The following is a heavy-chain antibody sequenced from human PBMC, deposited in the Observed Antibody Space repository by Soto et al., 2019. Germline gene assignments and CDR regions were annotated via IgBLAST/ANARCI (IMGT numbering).Heavy chain of an antibody. J-gene: IGHJ3*02. CDR3: ARQYDYIWGTSSAFDI. D-gene: IGHD3-16*01. Sequence: PSETLSLTCTVSGGSISSSSYYWGWLRQPPGKGLEWIGSIYYSGSTYYNPSLKSRVTISVDTSKNQFSLKLSSVTAADTAVYYCARQYDYIWGTSSAFDIWGQGTMVTVSS. CDR1: GGSISSSSYY. V-gene: IGHV4-39*01. CDR2: IYYSGST.